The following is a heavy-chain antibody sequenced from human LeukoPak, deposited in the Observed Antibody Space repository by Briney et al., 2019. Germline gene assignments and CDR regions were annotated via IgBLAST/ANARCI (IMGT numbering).Heavy chain of an antibody. J-gene: IGHJ4*02. CDR2: IYPGDSDT. CDR3: ARHGPYLYYFDY. CDR1: GYSFTNYW. V-gene: IGHV5-51*01. D-gene: IGHD2-2*02. Sequence: KPGESLKISCKGSGYSFTNYWIGWVRQMPGKGLEWVGIIYPGDSDTIYSPSFQGQVTISADKSISTAYLQWNSLKASDTAMYYCARHGPYLYYFDYWGQGTLVTVSS.